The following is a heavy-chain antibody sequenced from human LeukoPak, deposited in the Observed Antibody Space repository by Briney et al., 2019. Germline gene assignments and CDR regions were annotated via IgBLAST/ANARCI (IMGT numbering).Heavy chain of an antibody. J-gene: IGHJ3*02. D-gene: IGHD3-10*01. CDR1: GGSLNDYL. Sequence: SETLSLTCAVSGGSLNDYLWSWIRQPPGQGLEWIGEVGHSGTTNYNPSLKSRVTISVDTSKNQFSLKLTSVAAEDTAVYYCARELISSRAAFYTGGQGTVVTVSS. CDR3: ARELISSRAAFYT. CDR2: VGHSGTT. V-gene: IGHV4-34*01.